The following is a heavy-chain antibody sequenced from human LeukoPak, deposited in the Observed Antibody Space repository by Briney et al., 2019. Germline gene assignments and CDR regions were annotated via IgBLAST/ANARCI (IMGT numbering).Heavy chain of an antibody. J-gene: IGHJ4*02. CDR1: GGSIRSYY. CDR2: IYFSGST. D-gene: IGHD3-3*01. Sequence: SETLSLTCTASGGSIRSYYWSWIRQPPGKGLEWIGYIYFSGSTSYNPSLKSRVTRSVDRSKNQFSPKLSSVAAADTAVYYCARSYDTNFDYWGQGTLVTVSS. CDR3: ARSYDTNFDY. V-gene: IGHV4-59*01.